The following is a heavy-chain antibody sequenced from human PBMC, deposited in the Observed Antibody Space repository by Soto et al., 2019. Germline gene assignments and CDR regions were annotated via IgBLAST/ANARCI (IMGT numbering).Heavy chain of an antibody. CDR2: ISWNSGSI. CDR1: GFTFDDYA. CDR3: AKVGIYGAYYYYMDV. J-gene: IGHJ6*03. V-gene: IGHV3-9*01. Sequence: GGSLRLSCAASGFTFDDYAMHWVRQAPGKGLEWVSGISWNSGSIGYADSVKGRFTISRDNAKNSLYLQMNSLRAEDTALYYCAKVGIYGAYYYYMDVWGKGTTVTVSS. D-gene: IGHD3-10*01.